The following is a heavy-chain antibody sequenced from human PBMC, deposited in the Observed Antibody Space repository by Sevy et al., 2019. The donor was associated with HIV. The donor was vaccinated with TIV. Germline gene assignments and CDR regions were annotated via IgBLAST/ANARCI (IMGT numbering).Heavy chain of an antibody. J-gene: IGHJ4*02. V-gene: IGHV3-7*01. Sequence: GGSLRLSCAASGFTFSPYWMPWVRQAPGKGLEGVANIRPDGSDKYYVDSVKGRFTSSRDNAKNSLYLQMNSLRADDTAMYYCARGVGLDCWGQGALVTVSS. CDR1: GFTFSPYW. CDR2: IRPDGSDK. D-gene: IGHD1-26*01. CDR3: ARGVGLDC.